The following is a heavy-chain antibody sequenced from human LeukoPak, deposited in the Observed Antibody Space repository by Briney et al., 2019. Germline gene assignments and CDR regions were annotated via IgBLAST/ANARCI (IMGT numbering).Heavy chain of an antibody. Sequence: PSETLSLTCAVYGGSFSGYYWSWIRQPPGKGLEWIGEINHSGSTNYNPSLKSRVTISVDTSKNRFSLKLSSVTAADTAVYYCAKDSNYDFWSGYSFDYWGQGTLVTVSS. V-gene: IGHV4-34*01. J-gene: IGHJ4*02. D-gene: IGHD3-3*01. CDR1: GGSFSGYY. CDR2: INHSGST. CDR3: AKDSNYDFWSGYSFDY.